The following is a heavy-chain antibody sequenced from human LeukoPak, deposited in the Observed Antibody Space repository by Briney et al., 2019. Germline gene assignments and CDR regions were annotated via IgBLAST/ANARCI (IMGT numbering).Heavy chain of an antibody. Sequence: SETLSLTCTVSGGSISSYYWSWIRQPPGKGLEWIGYIYYSGSTNYNPSLKSRVTISVDTSRNQFSLKLSSVTAADTAVYYCARAVRGIPWEYYYYMDVWGKGTTVTISS. CDR1: GGSISSYY. D-gene: IGHD3-10*02. V-gene: IGHV4-59*01. CDR2: IYYSGST. J-gene: IGHJ6*03. CDR3: ARAVRGIPWEYYYYMDV.